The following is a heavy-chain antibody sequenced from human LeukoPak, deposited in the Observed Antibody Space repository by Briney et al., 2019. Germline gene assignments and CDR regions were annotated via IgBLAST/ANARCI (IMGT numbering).Heavy chain of an antibody. V-gene: IGHV4-4*07. CDR2: IYTSGST. J-gene: IGHJ4*02. CDR1: GGAISSYY. D-gene: IGHD5-18*01. Sequence: PSETLSLTCTVSGGAISSYYWSWIRQPAGKGLEWIGRIYTSGSTNYNPSLKSRVTMSVDTSKNQFSLKLSSVTAADTAVYYCSRVTLSHGYSYGYNPYYFDYWGQGTLVTVSS. CDR3: SRVTLSHGYSYGYNPYYFDY.